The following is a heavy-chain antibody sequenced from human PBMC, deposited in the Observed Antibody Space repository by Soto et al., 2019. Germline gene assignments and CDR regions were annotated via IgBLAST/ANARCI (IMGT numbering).Heavy chain of an antibody. Sequence: SETLSLTCAVYGGSFRGYYWSWISKTPGKGLEWIGEINHSGSTNYNPSLKSRVTISVDTSKNQFSLKLSSVTAADTAVYYCAGGWRWVRGVIAYWGQGTLVTVS. CDR3: AGGWRWVRGVIAY. D-gene: IGHD3-10*01. V-gene: IGHV4-34*01. J-gene: IGHJ4*02. CDR1: GGSFRGYY. CDR2: INHSGST.